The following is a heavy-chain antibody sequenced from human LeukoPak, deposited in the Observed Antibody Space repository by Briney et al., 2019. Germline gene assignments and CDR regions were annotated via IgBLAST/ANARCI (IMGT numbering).Heavy chain of an antibody. Sequence: PGGSLRLSCAASGFIFSTSWMSRVRQAPGKGLEWVSTISGSGGSTYYADSVKGRFTISRDNSKNTLYLQMNSLRAEDTAVYYCAKDPQLSRGYCSGGSCYEGYWGQGTLVTVSS. CDR2: ISGSGGST. D-gene: IGHD2-15*01. CDR3: AKDPQLSRGYCSGGSCYEGY. J-gene: IGHJ4*02. V-gene: IGHV3-23*01. CDR1: GFIFSTSW.